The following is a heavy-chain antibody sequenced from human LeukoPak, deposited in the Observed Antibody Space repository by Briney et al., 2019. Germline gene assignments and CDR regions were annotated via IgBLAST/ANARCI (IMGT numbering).Heavy chain of an antibody. D-gene: IGHD3-3*02. CDR3: AIGSIFGVVRSMDV. V-gene: IGHV1-24*01. J-gene: IGHJ6*03. CDR1: GYTLTELS. Sequence: ASVKVSCKVSGYTLTELSMHWVRQALGKGLEWMGGFDPEDGETICAQKFQGRVTMTEDTSTDTAYMELSSLRSEDTAVYYCAIGSIFGVVRSMDVWGKGATVTVSS. CDR2: FDPEDGET.